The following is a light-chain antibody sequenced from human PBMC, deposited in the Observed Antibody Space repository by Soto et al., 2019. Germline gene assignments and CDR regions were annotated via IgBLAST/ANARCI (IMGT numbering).Light chain of an antibody. Sequence: DIVMTQTPLSSPVTLGQAASISCRSSQSLVHNDGNTSLSWFQQRPGQPPRLLIYKISDRFSGVPDRVIGSGAGTDYILTISRVEAEDVGVDYCMQSTQSPWTFGQGTKVEIK. CDR1: QSLVHNDGNTS. CDR3: MQSTQSPWT. J-gene: IGKJ1*01. CDR2: KIS. V-gene: IGKV2-24*01.